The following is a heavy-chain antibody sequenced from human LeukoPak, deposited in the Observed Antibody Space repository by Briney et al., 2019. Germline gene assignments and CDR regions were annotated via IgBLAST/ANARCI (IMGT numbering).Heavy chain of an antibody. CDR3: ARGTRDYMDV. CDR2: IYYSGST. V-gene: IGHV4-61*05. CDR1: GGSISSISYY. J-gene: IGHJ6*03. D-gene: IGHD3/OR15-3a*01. Sequence: KPSETLSLTCTVSGGSISSISYYWGWIRQPPGKGLEWIGYIYYSGSTNYNPSLKSRVTISVDTSKNQFSLKLSSVTAADTAVYYCARGTRDYMDVWGKGTTVTISS.